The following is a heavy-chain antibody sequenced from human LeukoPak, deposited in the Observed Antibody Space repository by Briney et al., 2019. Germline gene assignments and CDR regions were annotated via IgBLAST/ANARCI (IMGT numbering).Heavy chain of an antibody. CDR2: ISSSSSYI. Sequence: TGGSLRLSCAASGFTFSSYSMNWVRQAPGKGLEWVSSISSSSSYIYYADSVKGRFTISRDNAKNSLYLQMNSLRAEDTAVYYCASQYSGSYSVDYWGQGTLVTVSS. CDR1: GFTFSSYS. J-gene: IGHJ4*02. CDR3: ASQYSGSYSVDY. V-gene: IGHV3-21*01. D-gene: IGHD1-26*01.